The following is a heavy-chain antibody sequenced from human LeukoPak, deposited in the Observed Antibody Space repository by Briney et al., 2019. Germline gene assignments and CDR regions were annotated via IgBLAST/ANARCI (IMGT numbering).Heavy chain of an antibody. Sequence: SQTLSLTCTVSGGSISSGGYYWSWIRQHPGKGLEWIGYIYYSGSTYYNPSLKSRVTISVDTSKNQFSLKLSSVTAADTAVYYCARALFASSGYYEPFDYWGQGTLVTVSS. D-gene: IGHD3-22*01. V-gene: IGHV4-31*03. CDR2: IYYSGST. CDR1: GGSISSGGYY. CDR3: ARALFASSGYYEPFDY. J-gene: IGHJ4*02.